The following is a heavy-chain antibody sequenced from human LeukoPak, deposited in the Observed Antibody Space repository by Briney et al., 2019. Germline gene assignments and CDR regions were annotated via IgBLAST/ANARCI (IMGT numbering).Heavy chain of an antibody. V-gene: IGHV4-31*03. CDR2: IYHAGST. CDR1: GGSISSGGYF. J-gene: IGHJ6*03. CDR3: ARATHYSASTGGPYMDV. D-gene: IGHD3-22*01. Sequence: SQTLSLTCTVSGGSISSGGYFWSWIRQHPGKGLEWIARIYHAGSTHDNPSLRGRVAISLDTSANQFSLRLSSVTAADTAVYFCARATHYSASTGGPYMDVWGQGTTVTVSS.